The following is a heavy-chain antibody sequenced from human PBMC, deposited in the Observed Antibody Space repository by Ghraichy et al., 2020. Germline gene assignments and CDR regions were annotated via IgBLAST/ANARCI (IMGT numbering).Heavy chain of an antibody. D-gene: IGHD2-8*01. V-gene: IGHV4-61*01. CDR3: AREGGTNGAPPTFDY. CDR1: GGSVSSGSYY. Sequence: SETLSLTCTVSGGSVSSGSYYWSWIRQPPGKGLEWIGYIYYSGSTNYNPSLKSRVTISVDTSKNQFSLKLSSVTAADTAVYYCAREGGTNGAPPTFDYWGQGTLVTVSS. J-gene: IGHJ4*02. CDR2: IYYSGST.